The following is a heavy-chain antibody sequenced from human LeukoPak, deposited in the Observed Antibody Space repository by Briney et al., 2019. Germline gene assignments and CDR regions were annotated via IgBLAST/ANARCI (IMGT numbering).Heavy chain of an antibody. V-gene: IGHV1-69*05. CDR3: ARAGSIAVAGTWLDY. CDR2: IIPIFGTA. CDR1: GGTFSSYA. D-gene: IGHD6-19*01. Sequence: ASVKVSCKASGGTFSSYAISWVRQAPGQGLEWMGGIIPIFGTANYAQKFQGRVTITTDESTSTAYMELSSLRSEDTAVYYCARAGSIAVAGTWLDYWGQGTLVTVSS. J-gene: IGHJ4*02.